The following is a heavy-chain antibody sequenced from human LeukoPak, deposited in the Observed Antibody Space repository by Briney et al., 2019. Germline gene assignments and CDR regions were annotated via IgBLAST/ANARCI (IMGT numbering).Heavy chain of an antibody. CDR2: IIPIFGTA. D-gene: IGHD6-13*01. CDR3: ARGPHLSTSFDY. Sequence: SVKVSCKASGYTFTSYGISWVRQAPGQGLEWMGGIIPIFGTANYAQKFQGRVTITADESTSTAYMELSSLRSEDTAVYYCARGPHLSTSFDYWGQGTLVTVSS. V-gene: IGHV1-69*13. J-gene: IGHJ4*02. CDR1: GYTFTSYG.